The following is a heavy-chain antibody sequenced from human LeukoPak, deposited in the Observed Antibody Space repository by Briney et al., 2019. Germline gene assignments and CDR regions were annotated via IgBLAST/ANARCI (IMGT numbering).Heavy chain of an antibody. CDR1: GFTFSSYE. D-gene: IGHD4-17*01. V-gene: IGHV3-30*04. CDR3: ARAGLTYLTTVTTWFAY. J-gene: IGHJ4*02. CDR2: ISYDGSNK. Sequence: GGSLRLSCAASGFTFSSYEMNWVRQAPGKGLEWVAVISYDGSNKYYADSVKGRFTISRDNSKNTLYLQMNSLRAEDTAVYYCARAGLTYLTTVTTWFAYWGQGTLVTVSS.